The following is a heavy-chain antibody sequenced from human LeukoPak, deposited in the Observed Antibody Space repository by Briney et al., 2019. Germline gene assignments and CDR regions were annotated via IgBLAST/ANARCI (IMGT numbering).Heavy chain of an antibody. Sequence: SETLSLTCAVYGGSFSGYYWSWIRQPPGKGLEWIGEINHSGSTNYNPSLKSRVTISVDTSKNQFSLKLSSVTAADTAVYYCARNRYYYDSSGYYYWGQGTLVTLSS. CDR1: GGSFSGYY. V-gene: IGHV4-34*01. CDR2: INHSGST. J-gene: IGHJ4*02. CDR3: ARNRYYYDSSGYYY. D-gene: IGHD3-22*01.